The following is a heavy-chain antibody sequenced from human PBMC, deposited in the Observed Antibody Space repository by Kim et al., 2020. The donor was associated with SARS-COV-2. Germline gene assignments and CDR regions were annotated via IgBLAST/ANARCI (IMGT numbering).Heavy chain of an antibody. D-gene: IGHD3-10*01. CDR2: INTNTGNP. CDR3: ARDSCTMVRGVIITCWFDP. V-gene: IGHV7-4-1*02. J-gene: IGHJ5*02. CDR1: GYTFTSYA. Sequence: ASVKVSCKASGYTFTSYAMNWVRQAPGQGLEWMGCINTNTGNPTYAQGFTGRFVFSLDTSVSTAYLQISSLKAEDTAVYYCARDSCTMVRGVIITCWFDPWGQGTLVTVSS.